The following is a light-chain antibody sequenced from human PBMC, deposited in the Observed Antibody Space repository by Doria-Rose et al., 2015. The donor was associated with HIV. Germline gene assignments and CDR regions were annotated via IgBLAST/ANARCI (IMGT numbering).Light chain of an antibody. V-gene: IGKV1-5*03. CDR2: KAS. CDR1: ETIYSS. J-gene: IGKJ1*01. Sequence: TQSPSTLSASVGDRVSITCRASETIYSSLAWFQQKPGKAPKLLIYKASTLESGVPSRFSGSGSGTQFTLTISSLQPDDFATYYCQQFHSYWTFGQGTKVEIK. CDR3: QQFHSYWT.